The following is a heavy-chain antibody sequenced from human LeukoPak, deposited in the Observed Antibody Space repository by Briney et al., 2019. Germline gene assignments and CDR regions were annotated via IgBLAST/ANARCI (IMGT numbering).Heavy chain of an antibody. CDR2: ISSDESNK. J-gene: IGHJ4*02. CDR3: ARDLFYYGSGAWY. V-gene: IGHV3-30*04. Sequence: WGSLRLSCAASGFTFRNYAMHWVRQVPGKGLEWVAVISSDESNKYYADSVKGRFTISRDNSKNTLYLQMNSLRAEDTAVYYCARDLFYYGSGAWYWGQGTLVTVSS. CDR1: GFTFRNYA. D-gene: IGHD3-10*01.